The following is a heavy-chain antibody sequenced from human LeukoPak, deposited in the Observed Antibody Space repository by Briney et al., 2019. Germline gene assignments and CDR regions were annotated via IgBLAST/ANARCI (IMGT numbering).Heavy chain of an antibody. D-gene: IGHD2-2*01. CDR1: GGSLSGYY. CDR3: ARGEIVVVPAASYYYHYMDV. J-gene: IGHJ6*03. V-gene: IGHV4-34*01. CDR2: INHSGST. Sequence: SETLSLTCAVYGGSLSGYYGSWIRQPPGKGLEWIGEINHSGSTNYNPSLKSRFTISVDTSKNQFSLKLSSVTAADTAVYYCARGEIVVVPAASYYYHYMDVWGKGTTVTVSS.